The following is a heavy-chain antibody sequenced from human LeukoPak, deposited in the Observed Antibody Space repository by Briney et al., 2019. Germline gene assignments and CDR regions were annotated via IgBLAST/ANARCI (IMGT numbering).Heavy chain of an antibody. V-gene: IGHV3-30*14. D-gene: IGHD6-13*01. CDR3: ARDSLAAAGTSV. CDR2: ISCDGSNK. CDR1: GFTFSSYA. J-gene: IGHJ4*02. Sequence: GGSLRLSCAASGFTFSSYAMHWVRQAPGKGLEWVAVISCDGSNKYYADSVKGRFTISRHNSKNTLYLQMNSLRAEDTAVYYCARDSLAAAGTSVWGQGTLVTVSS.